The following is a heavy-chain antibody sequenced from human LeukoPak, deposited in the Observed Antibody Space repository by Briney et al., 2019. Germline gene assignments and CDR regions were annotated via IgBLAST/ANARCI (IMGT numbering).Heavy chain of an antibody. V-gene: IGHV1-2*06. D-gene: IGHD3/OR15-3a*01. J-gene: IGHJ4*02. Sequence: ASVKVSCKASGYTFTSYDINWVLQAPGQGLEWMGRPDPNSGGTNSAQKFQARVTMTRDTSITTAYMELSRLRSDDTAVYYCARDQARTTTWYLYMNYWGQGTLVTVSS. CDR2: PDPNSGGT. CDR3: ARDQARTTTWYLYMNY. CDR1: GYTFTSYD.